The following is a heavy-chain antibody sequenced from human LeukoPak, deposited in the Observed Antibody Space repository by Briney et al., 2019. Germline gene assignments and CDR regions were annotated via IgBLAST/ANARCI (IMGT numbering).Heavy chain of an antibody. J-gene: IGHJ4*02. Sequence: QPGRSLRLSCAASGFTFSSYGMHWVRQAPGKGLEWVAVISYDGSNKYYADSVKGRFTISRDNSKNTLYLQMNSLRAEDTAVYYCAKDVSPLQDTIYYFDYWGQGTLVTVSS. CDR1: GFTFSSYG. V-gene: IGHV3-30*18. D-gene: IGHD3-10*01. CDR2: ISYDGSNK. CDR3: AKDVSPLQDTIYYFDY.